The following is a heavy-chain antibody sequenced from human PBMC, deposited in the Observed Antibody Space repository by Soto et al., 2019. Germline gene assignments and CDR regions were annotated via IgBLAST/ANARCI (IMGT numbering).Heavy chain of an antibody. Sequence: EVQLLESGGGLVQPGGALRLSCAASGFTFSSHAMSWVRQAPGKGLEWISSISAGSEGAYYADSVKGRFTISRDNSNNTLYLQMNSLRAEDTAVYYCARDLWGYVPWGQGTLVSVSS. CDR3: ARDLWGYVP. CDR1: GFTFSSHA. D-gene: IGHD2-21*01. J-gene: IGHJ5*02. V-gene: IGHV3-23*01. CDR2: ISAGSEGA.